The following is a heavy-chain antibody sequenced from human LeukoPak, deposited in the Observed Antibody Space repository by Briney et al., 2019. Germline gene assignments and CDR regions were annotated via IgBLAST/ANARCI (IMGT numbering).Heavy chain of an antibody. D-gene: IGHD3-22*01. J-gene: IGHJ1*01. CDR1: GGSFSGYY. CDR2: INHSGST. V-gene: IGHV4-34*01. CDR3: ASGGYYDSSNSAEYFQH. Sequence: PSETLSLTCAVYGGSFSGYYWSWIRQPPGKGLEWIGEINHSGSTNYNPSLKSRVTISVDTSKNQFSLKLSSVTAADMAVYYCASGGYYDSSNSAEYFQHWGQGTLVTVSS.